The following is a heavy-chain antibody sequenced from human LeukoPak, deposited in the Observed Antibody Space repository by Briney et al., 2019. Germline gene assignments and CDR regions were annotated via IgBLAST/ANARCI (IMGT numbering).Heavy chain of an antibody. Sequence: GGSLRLSCAASGFPFDRYWMSWVRLAPGKGLEWVANIKHDGSEKTFVDSVKGRFTISRDNAKNTLYLQMNSLRAEDTAVYYCARVRYCSGGSCYWVFDYWGQGTLVTVSS. D-gene: IGHD2-15*01. J-gene: IGHJ4*02. CDR1: GFPFDRYW. V-gene: IGHV3-7*01. CDR2: IKHDGSEK. CDR3: ARVRYCSGGSCYWVFDY.